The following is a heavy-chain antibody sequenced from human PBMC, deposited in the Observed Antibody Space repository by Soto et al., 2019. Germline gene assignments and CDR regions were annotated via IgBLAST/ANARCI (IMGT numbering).Heavy chain of an antibody. CDR3: ARAELGYCISTSCYLGYYGMDV. Sequence: GGSLRLSCAGSGFTFSSCVMSWVRQAPGKGLEWVSGISGSGASTNYADSVKGRFTISRDNSKNTLYLQMNSLRAEDTAVYYCARAELGYCISTSCYLGYYGMDVWGQGTTVTVSS. V-gene: IGHV3-23*01. J-gene: IGHJ6*02. CDR2: ISGSGAST. CDR1: GFTFSSCV. D-gene: IGHD2-2*01.